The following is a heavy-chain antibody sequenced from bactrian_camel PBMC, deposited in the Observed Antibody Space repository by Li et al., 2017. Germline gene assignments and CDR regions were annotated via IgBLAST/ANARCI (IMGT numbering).Heavy chain of an antibody. D-gene: IGHD4*01. J-gene: IGHJ4*01. Sequence: HVQLVESGGGSVQSGGSLRLSCAPSGLSVSDSSMAWFRQSPGKEPEAVAAIRRDDLTAYTDSVKGRFTTSKDNAENGLFLQMSNLKPEDTAMYYCAASHSFILTPRFYRLESSDYPYRGQGTQVTVS. V-gene: IGHV3S55*01. CDR2: IRRDDLT. CDR1: GLSVSDSS. CDR3: AASHSFILTPRFYRLESSDYPY.